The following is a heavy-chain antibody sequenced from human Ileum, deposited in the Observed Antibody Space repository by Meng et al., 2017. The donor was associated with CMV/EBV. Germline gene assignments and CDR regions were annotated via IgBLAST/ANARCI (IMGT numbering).Heavy chain of an antibody. V-gene: IGHV3-53*01. J-gene: IGHJ5*01. D-gene: IGHD3-3*01. CDR3: AREQMGAWRGYFDC. CDR2: LYEGGSA. Sequence: GESMRLSCAASGLAVSDNPMTWVRQVVGQGLQWVATLYEGGSAHYAPSVEGRFRISKDNSANMVYLQMNSLGVEDTAVYYCAREQMGAWRGYFDCWGQGTLVTVSS. CDR1: GLAVSDNP.